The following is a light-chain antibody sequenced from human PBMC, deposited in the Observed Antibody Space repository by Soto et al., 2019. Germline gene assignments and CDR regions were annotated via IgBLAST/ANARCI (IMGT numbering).Light chain of an antibody. CDR2: DVS. CDR1: SSDVGGYNY. V-gene: IGLV2-14*01. Sequence: QSALTQPASVSGSPGQSITISCTGTSSDVGGYNYVSWYQQHPGKAPKLMIYDVSIRPSGVSNRFSGSKSGNTASLTISGRQAEDVADYYCSSYTSSSALNYVFGTGTKLTVL. J-gene: IGLJ1*01. CDR3: SSYTSSSALNYV.